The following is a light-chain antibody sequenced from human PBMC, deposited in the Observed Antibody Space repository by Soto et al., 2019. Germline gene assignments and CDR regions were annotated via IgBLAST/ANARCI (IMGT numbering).Light chain of an antibody. V-gene: IGLV2-23*01. J-gene: IGLJ2*01. CDR3: CSYAGDVV. CDR2: EAI. CDR1: GSDFGSDNL. Sequence: QSVLTQPASVSGSPGQSITISCTGTGSDFGSDNLVSWYQQHPGKAPKLLIFEAIKRPSGVSNRFSGSKSGNTASLTISGLQAEDEADYYCCSYAGDVVFGGGTKVTVL.